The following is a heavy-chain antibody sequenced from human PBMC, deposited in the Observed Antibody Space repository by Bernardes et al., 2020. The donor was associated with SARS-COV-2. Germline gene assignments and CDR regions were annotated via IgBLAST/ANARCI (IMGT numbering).Heavy chain of an antibody. CDR1: GFTFSSYA. D-gene: IGHD3-10*01. V-gene: IGHV3-23*01. Sequence: GGSLRLSCAASGFTFSSYAMSWVRQAPGKGLEWVSAISGSGGSTYYADSVKGRFTISRDHSKNTLYLQMNSLRAEDTAVYYCAKDTQFYYYGSGSYYNLEYYFDYWGQGTLVTVSS. J-gene: IGHJ4*02. CDR3: AKDTQFYYYGSGSYYNLEYYFDY. CDR2: ISGSGGST.